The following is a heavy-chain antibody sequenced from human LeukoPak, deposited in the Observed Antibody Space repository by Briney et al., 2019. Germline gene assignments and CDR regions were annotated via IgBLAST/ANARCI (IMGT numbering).Heavy chain of an antibody. D-gene: IGHD6-19*01. J-gene: IGHJ4*02. CDR2: IDWDDDK. CDR1: GFSLSTSGVR. Sequence: SGPALVKPTQTLTLTCTFSGFSLSTSGVRVSWIRQPPGKALEWLARIDWDDDKFYSTSLKTRLTISKDTSKNQVVLTMTNMDPVDTATYYCARIRYSSGWYDFDYWGQGTLVTVSS. V-gene: IGHV2-70*04. CDR3: ARIRYSSGWYDFDY.